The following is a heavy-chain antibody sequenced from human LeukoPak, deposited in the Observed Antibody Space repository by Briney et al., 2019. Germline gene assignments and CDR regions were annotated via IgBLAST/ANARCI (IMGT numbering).Heavy chain of an antibody. Sequence: KGGESLKISCNASGYKFTNYWIGWVRQMPGKGLEWMGIIYPGDSDTRYSPSFQGQVTISADKSITTAYLQWSSLKASDTAMYYCARQGRAGGYTYGYFDYWGQGTLVTVSS. V-gene: IGHV5-51*01. D-gene: IGHD5-18*01. CDR1: GYKFTNYW. J-gene: IGHJ4*02. CDR2: IYPGDSDT. CDR3: ARQGRAGGYTYGYFDY.